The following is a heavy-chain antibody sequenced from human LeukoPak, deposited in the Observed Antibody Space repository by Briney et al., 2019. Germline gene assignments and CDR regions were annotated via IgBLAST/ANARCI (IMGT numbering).Heavy chain of an antibody. J-gene: IGHJ4*02. CDR2: ISGSGGNT. D-gene: IGHD2-15*01. V-gene: IGHV3-23*01. CDR3: EKDYSAVVVVADHNY. Sequence: GGSLRLSCAASGFAFSSYDMSWVRQAPGKGLEWVAAISGSGGNTYYADSVKGRFTISRDNSKNTMYLQMNSLRAEDTAVYYVEKDYSAVVVVADHNYWGQGTLVTVSS. CDR1: GFAFSSYD.